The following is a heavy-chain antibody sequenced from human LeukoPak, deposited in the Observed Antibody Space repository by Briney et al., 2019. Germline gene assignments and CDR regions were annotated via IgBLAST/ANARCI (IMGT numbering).Heavy chain of an antibody. V-gene: IGHV5-51*01. D-gene: IGHD6-13*01. CDR1: GYSFTSYW. CDR3: ARHGSSRGKTNWFDP. CDR2: IYPGDSDT. Sequence: GESLQISCQGSGYSFTSYWIGWVRQMPGKGLEWMGIIYPGDSDTRYRPSFQGQVTISADKSISTAYLQWSSLKASDTAMYYCARHGSSRGKTNWFDPWGQGTLVTVSS. J-gene: IGHJ5*02.